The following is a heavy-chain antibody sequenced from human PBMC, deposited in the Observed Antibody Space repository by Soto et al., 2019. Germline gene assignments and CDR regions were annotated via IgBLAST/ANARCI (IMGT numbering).Heavy chain of an antibody. D-gene: IGHD3-22*01. CDR1: GGTFSRYT. CDR2: IIPILGIA. V-gene: IGHV1-69*02. Sequence: SVKVSCKASGGTFSRYTISWVRQAPGQGLEWMGRIIPILGIANYAQKFQGRVTITADKSTSTAYMELSSLRSEDTAVYYCARGTYYYDSSGYPTDYWGQGTLVTVSS. J-gene: IGHJ4*02. CDR3: ARGTYYYDSSGYPTDY.